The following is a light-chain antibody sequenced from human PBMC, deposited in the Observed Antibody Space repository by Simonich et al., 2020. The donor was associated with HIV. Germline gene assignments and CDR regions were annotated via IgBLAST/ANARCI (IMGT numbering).Light chain of an antibody. CDR1: QSITSY. J-gene: IGKJ2*01. CDR3: QQSYTTPYT. V-gene: IGKV1-39*01. Sequence: DIHITQSPSSLSASVGDRVTITCRESQSITSYLNWYKQKPGKAPKLLIYAASSLQSGVPSRFSVSGSGTDFTLTISSLQPEDFATYYCQQSYTTPYTFGQGTKLDIK. CDR2: AAS.